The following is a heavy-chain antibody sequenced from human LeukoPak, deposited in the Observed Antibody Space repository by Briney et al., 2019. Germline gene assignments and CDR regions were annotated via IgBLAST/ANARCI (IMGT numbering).Heavy chain of an antibody. J-gene: IGHJ5*02. CDR3: ARGRGARSSRWYNWFDP. CDR2: INHSGST. Sequence: SETLSLTCAVYGGSFSAYYWSWIRQPPGKGLEWIGEINHSGSTNYNPSLKSRVTISIDTSKNQFSLEMPSVTAADTAVYYCARGRGARSSRWYNWFDPWGQGTPVTASS. CDR1: GGSFSAYY. V-gene: IGHV4-34*01. D-gene: IGHD6-13*01.